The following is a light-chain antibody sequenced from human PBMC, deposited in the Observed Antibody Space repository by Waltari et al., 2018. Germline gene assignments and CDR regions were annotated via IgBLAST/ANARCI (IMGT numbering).Light chain of an antibody. CDR3: QSFDNMLSGGVV. J-gene: IGLJ2*01. CDR1: TSNIGAGPD. CDR2: GNN. Sequence: QSVLTQPPPVSGTPGQRVTIYCSGRTSNIGAGPDVPCYQHLPGTPPKLTIYGNNNRPSGVPDRCSGSKSGTSASLAITGLQADDEADYFCQSFDNMLSGGVVFGGGTKLAVL. V-gene: IGLV1-40*01.